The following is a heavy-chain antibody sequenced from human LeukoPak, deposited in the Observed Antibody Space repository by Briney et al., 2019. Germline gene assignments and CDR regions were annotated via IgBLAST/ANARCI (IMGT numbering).Heavy chain of an antibody. J-gene: IGHJ4*02. CDR2: IGGCGGRT. Sequence: GGSLRLSCVASGFTFSSYAMSWARPATGTGLEWVPGIGGCGGRTYYADSVKGRFTISRDNSKNTLYLQMNSLRAEDTAVYYCAKPQSPFNWNDRSDFERWGQGTLV. CDR3: AKPQSPFNWNDRSDFER. CDR1: GFTFSSYA. V-gene: IGHV3-23*01. D-gene: IGHD1-20*01.